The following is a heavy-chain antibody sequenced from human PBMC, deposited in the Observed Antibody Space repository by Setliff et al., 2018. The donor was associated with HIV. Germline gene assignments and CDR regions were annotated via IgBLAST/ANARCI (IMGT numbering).Heavy chain of an antibody. CDR1: GYSFTDYY. Sequence: ASVKVSCKASGYSFTDYYIHWVRQAPGQGLEWMGWINPKSDGTNYAQKFQGWITMTRDTSISTAYMELSRLRSDDTAMYYCAVSAFSPDEYLQHWGQGTLVTVSS. V-gene: IGHV1-2*04. D-gene: IGHD3-16*01. J-gene: IGHJ1*01. CDR3: AVSAFSPDEYLQH. CDR2: INPKSDGT.